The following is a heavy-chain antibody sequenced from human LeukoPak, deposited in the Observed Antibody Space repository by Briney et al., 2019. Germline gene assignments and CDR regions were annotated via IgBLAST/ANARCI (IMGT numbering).Heavy chain of an antibody. J-gene: IGHJ4*02. Sequence: GASVKVSCKASGYTFTGYYMHWVRQAPGQGLEWMGRINPNSGGTNYAQKFQGRVTMTRDTSISTAYMELSRLRSDDTAVYYCAREPASYSSSWYSGDYWGQGTLVTVSS. D-gene: IGHD6-13*01. V-gene: IGHV1-2*06. CDR1: GYTFTGYY. CDR3: AREPASYSSSWYSGDY. CDR2: INPNSGGT.